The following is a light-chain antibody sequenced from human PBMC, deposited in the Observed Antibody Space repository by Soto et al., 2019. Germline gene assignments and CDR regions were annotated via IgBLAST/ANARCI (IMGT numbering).Light chain of an antibody. CDR3: SSYAGSNVI. CDR1: SSDVGDYKY. Sequence: QSDLTQPPSASGSPGQSVTISCTGTSSDVGDYKYVSWYQQHPGKAPKLMIYEVDKRPSGVPDRFSGSKSGNTASLAVSGLQAEDEADYFCSSYAGSNVIFGGGTKLTVL. CDR2: EVD. J-gene: IGLJ2*01. V-gene: IGLV2-8*01.